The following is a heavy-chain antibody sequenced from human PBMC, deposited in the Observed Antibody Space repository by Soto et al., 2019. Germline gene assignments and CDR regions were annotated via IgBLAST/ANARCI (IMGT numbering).Heavy chain of an antibody. V-gene: IGHV3-21*01. CDR1: GFTFSSYS. J-gene: IGHJ3*02. CDR3: AGDRGGDLKAFDI. CDR2: ISSSSSYI. Sequence: EVQLVESGGGLVKPGGSLRLSCAASGFTFSSYSMNWVRQAPGKGLEWVSLISSSSSYIYYADSMKDRSTISSNNAKTSRNLQMTSLRAEDAAVYYCAGDRGGDLKAFDIWGQGTMVTVSS. D-gene: IGHD3-10*01.